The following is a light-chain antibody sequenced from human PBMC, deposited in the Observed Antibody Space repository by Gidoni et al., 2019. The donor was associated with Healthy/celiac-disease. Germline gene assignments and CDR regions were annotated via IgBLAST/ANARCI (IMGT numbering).Light chain of an antibody. CDR2: AAS. CDR1: QSISSY. V-gene: IGKV1-39*01. CDR3: QQSYSTPCS. J-gene: IGKJ2*04. Sequence: DIPVTQSPSSLSASVGDRVTITCRASQSISSYLNWYQQKPGKAPKLLIYAASSLQSGVPSRFSGSGSGTDFTLTISSLQPEDFATYYCQQSYSTPCSFGQGTKLEIK.